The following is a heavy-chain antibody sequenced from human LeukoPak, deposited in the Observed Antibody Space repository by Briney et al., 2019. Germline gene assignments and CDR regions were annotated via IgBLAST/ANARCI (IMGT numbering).Heavy chain of an antibody. J-gene: IGHJ5*02. CDR3: ARQGTRSTFIEWELPGDWFDP. CDR1: GGSFSGYY. CDR2: INHSGST. V-gene: IGHV4-34*01. Sequence: SETLSLTCAVYGGSFSGYYWSWIRQPPGKGLEWIWEINHSGSTYYNPSLKSRVTISVDTSKNQFSLKLSSVTAADTAVYYCARQGTRSTFIEWELPGDWFDPWGQGTLVTVSS. D-gene: IGHD1-26*01.